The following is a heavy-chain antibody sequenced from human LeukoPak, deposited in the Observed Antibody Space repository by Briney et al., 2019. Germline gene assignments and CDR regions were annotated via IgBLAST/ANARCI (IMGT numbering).Heavy chain of an antibody. Sequence: GSLRLSCAASGFTFSSYEMNWVRQAPGKGLEWISYISRSGSTMNYADSVKGRFTISRDDAKYSLYLQMNSLRAEDTAVYYCAKSTVTNYFDNWGQGSLVTVSS. J-gene: IGHJ4*02. CDR2: ISRSGSTM. V-gene: IGHV3-48*03. D-gene: IGHD4-17*01. CDR1: GFTFSSYE. CDR3: AKSTVTNYFDN.